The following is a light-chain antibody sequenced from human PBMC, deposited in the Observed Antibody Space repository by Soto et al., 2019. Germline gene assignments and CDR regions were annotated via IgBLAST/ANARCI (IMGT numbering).Light chain of an antibody. V-gene: IGLV2-14*01. CDR1: SSDVGGYNY. J-gene: IGLJ1*01. CDR2: DVR. CDR3: NSYTSDNTYV. Sequence: QSALTQPASGSGSPGQSITISCTGTSSDVGGYNYVSWYQQHPGKAPKLMIYDVRVRPSGVSNRFSGSKSGNTASLTISGLQAEDGADYYCNSYTSDNTYVFGTGTKVTVL.